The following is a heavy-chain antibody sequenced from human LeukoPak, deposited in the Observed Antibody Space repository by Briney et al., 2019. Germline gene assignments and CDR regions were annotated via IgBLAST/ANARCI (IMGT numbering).Heavy chain of an antibody. CDR3: ARGRYYYDSSGYYSKFFQH. CDR2: INHSGST. V-gene: IGHV4-34*01. CDR1: GGSFSGYY. Sequence: SETLSLTCAVYGGSFSGYYWSWIRQPPVKGLEWIGEINHSGSTNYNPSLKSRVTISVDTSKNQFSLKLSSVTAADTAVYYCARGRYYYDSSGYYSKFFQHWGQGTLVTVSS. D-gene: IGHD3-22*01. J-gene: IGHJ1*01.